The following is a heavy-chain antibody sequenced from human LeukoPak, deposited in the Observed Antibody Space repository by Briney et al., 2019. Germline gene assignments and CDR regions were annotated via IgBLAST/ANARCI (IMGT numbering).Heavy chain of an antibody. D-gene: IGHD5-24*01. CDR1: GGDISFYY. V-gene: IGHV4-59*01. Sequence: PSETLSLTCTISGGDISFYYWSWIRQPPGKGLEWVGYIYYTGSTRHSPSLESRVTMSLDTSKDQFSLKLQSVTAADTAVYYCARGVEMATIGFDYWGQGALVTVSS. CDR2: IYYTGST. J-gene: IGHJ4*01. CDR3: ARGVEMATIGFDY.